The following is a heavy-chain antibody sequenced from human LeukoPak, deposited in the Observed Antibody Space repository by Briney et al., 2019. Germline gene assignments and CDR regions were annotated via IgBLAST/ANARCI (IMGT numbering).Heavy chain of an antibody. CDR1: GGSISSSSYY. D-gene: IGHD4-17*01. V-gene: IGHV4-39*01. CDR2: IYYSGST. Sequence: SETLSLTCTVSGGSISSSSYYWGWIRQPPGKGLEWIGSIYYSGSTYYNPSLKSRVTISVDTSKNQFSLKLSSVTAADTAVYYCATFPTVKDYWGQGTLVTVSS. CDR3: ATFPTVKDY. J-gene: IGHJ4*02.